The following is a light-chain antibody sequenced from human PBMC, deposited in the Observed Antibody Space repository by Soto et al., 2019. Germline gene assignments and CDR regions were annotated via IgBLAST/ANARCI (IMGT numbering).Light chain of an antibody. CDR1: SSNIGAGYD. J-gene: IGLJ1*01. CDR3: QSYASSLSVYV. Sequence: QSVLTQPPSVSGAPGQRVTISCTGSSSNIGAGYDVHWYQQLPGTAPKLLIYGNSNRPSGVPDRFSGSKSGTSASLAITGLQVEDEADYYRQSYASSLSVYVFGTGTKVTVL. CDR2: GNS. V-gene: IGLV1-40*01.